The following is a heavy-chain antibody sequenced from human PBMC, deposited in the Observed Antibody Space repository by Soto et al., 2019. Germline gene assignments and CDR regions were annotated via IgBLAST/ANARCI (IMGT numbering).Heavy chain of an antibody. Sequence: QLQLQESGPGLVKPSETLSLTCTVSGGSINDDTYYWGWIRQPPGKGLEWIGSIYYSGTSSYNPSLGSRVTMSVATSKQQLSLRLGSVTAADADVYYCARLHCHSPYWIPLDPGGLGTLVIVSS. J-gene: IGHJ5*02. CDR1: GGSINDDTYY. V-gene: IGHV4-39*01. D-gene: IGHD5-18*01. CDR3: ARLHCHSPYWIPLDP. CDR2: IYYSGTS.